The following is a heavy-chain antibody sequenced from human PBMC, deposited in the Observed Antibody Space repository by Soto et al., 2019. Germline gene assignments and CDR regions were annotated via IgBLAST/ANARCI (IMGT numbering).Heavy chain of an antibody. D-gene: IGHD3-10*01. CDR3: ARRGRWDYGDFDF. V-gene: IGHV4-39*01. CDR1: NGSISSSSYY. Sequence: QLQLQESGPGLVKPSETLSLTCTVSNGSISSSSYYWGWIRQPPGKGLEWIGSIYYSGYTYYNPSLKIRVTISVDTSKNQFSLKLSSVTAADTAVYYCARRGRWDYGDFDFWGRGTLVTVSS. J-gene: IGHJ4*02. CDR2: IYYSGYT.